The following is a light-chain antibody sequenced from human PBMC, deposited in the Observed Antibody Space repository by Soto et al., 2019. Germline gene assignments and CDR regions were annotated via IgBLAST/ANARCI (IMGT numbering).Light chain of an antibody. Sequence: DIRMTQSPPSLSASVGDRVTITCRASQSISRYLNWYQLRPGKAPMLLIFAASTLQSGVPSRFSGSGSGTDFTLTITNLQPEDSASYYCQQSYSAPPYTFGQGTKLEI. V-gene: IGKV1-39*01. J-gene: IGKJ2*01. CDR2: AAS. CDR3: QQSYSAPPYT. CDR1: QSISRY.